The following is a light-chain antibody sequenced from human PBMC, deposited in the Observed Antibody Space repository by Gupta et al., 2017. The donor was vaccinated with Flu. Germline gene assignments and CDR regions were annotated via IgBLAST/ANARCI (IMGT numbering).Light chain of an antibody. CDR1: QSLVHSDGNKY. V-gene: IGKV2-24*01. CDR3: MLMYT. Sequence: LSSPVTLGQPASISCRSSQSLVHSDGNKYLRWRQQGPGQHTRLRIYKSSNRFSGVIGSFSGSGAGTDFTRQRSRVEAEDVGVYDGMLMYTFGQGTKLEIK. CDR2: KSS. J-gene: IGKJ2*01.